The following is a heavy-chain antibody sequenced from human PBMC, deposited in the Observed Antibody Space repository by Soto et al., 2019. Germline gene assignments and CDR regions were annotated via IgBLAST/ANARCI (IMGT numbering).Heavy chain of an antibody. V-gene: IGHV6-1*01. Sequence: QTLSLTCAISGDSVSSNTASWNWIRQSPSRGLEWLGRTYFRSKWYNDYAVSVKSRIIINPDTSNNQFSLQLNSVTPEDTAVYFCAKGDNLGPKTGYAFDPWGQGSMVTVSS. CDR3: AKGDNLGPKTGYAFDP. CDR2: TYFRSKWYN. J-gene: IGHJ5*02. D-gene: IGHD5-12*01. CDR1: GDSVSSNTAS.